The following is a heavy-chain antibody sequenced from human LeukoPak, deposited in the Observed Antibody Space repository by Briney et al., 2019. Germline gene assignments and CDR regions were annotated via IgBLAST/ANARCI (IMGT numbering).Heavy chain of an antibody. V-gene: IGHV3-53*04. Sequence: GGSLRLSCAASGFTFSTYWMHWVRQAPGKGLEWVSVIYSGGSTYYADSVKGRFTISRHNSKNTLYLQMNSLRAEDTAVYYCARDRTIPHYYGMDVWGQGTTVTVSS. J-gene: IGHJ6*02. CDR1: GFTFSTYW. CDR2: IYSGGST. D-gene: IGHD5-24*01. CDR3: ARDRTIPHYYGMDV.